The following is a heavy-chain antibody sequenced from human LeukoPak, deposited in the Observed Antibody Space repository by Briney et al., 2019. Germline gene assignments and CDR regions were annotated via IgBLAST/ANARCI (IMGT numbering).Heavy chain of an antibody. J-gene: IGHJ6*03. CDR3: ARDPYSGNYGAYYYYYMDV. V-gene: IGHV3-21*06. CDR2: ITSSSSYI. Sequence: GGSLRLSCAASGFTFSSYSMNWVRQAPGKGLEWVSSITSSSSYIYYADSVKGRFTISRDNAKNSLYLQMDSLRVEDTAEYYCARDPYSGNYGAYYYYYMDVWGKGATVTVSS. D-gene: IGHD1-26*01. CDR1: GFTFSSYS.